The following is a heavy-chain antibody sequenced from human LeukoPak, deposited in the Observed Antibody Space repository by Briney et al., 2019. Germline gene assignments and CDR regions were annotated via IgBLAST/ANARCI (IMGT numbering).Heavy chain of an antibody. CDR3: ARGPLYSSGRYYFDY. CDR1: GGSISSYY. J-gene: IGHJ4*02. V-gene: IGHV4-59*12. D-gene: IGHD6-19*01. CDR2: IYYSGST. Sequence: SETLSLTCTVSGGSISSYYWSWIRQPPGKGLEWIGYIYYSGSTNYNPSLKSRVTISVDKSKNQFSLKLSSVTAADTAVYYCARGPLYSSGRYYFDYWGQGTLVTVSS.